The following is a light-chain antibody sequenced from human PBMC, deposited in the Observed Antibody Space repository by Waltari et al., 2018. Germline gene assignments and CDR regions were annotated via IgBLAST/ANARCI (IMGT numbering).Light chain of an antibody. CDR3: QQYYSTPPA. CDR2: WAS. J-gene: IGKJ2*01. CDR1: QSVLYSSNNKNY. V-gene: IGKV4-1*01. Sequence: IVMTPSPDPLAVSLGERATINCKSSQSVLYSSNNKNYLAWYQQKPGQPPKLLIYWASTRESGVPDRFSGSGSGTDFTLTISSLQAEDVAVYYCQQYYSTPPAFGQGTKLEIK.